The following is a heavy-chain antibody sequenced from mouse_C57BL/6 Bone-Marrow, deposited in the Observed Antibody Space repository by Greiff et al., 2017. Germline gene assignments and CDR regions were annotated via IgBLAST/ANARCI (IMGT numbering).Heavy chain of an antibody. V-gene: IGHV14-4*01. CDR2: IDPEYGDT. CDR3: TTDTTVVAPAY. CDR1: GFTINDDY. Sequence: EVQLQQSGAELVRPGASVKLSCTASGFTINDDYMHWVKQRPEQGLEWIGWIDPEYGDTEYASKFQGKATITADTSSNTAYLQLSSLTAEDAAVYYCTTDTTVVAPAYWGRGTRVTVSA. D-gene: IGHD1-1*01. J-gene: IGHJ3*01.